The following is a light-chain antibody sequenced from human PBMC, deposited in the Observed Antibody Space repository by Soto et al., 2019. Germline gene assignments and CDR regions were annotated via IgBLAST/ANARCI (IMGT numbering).Light chain of an antibody. V-gene: IGKV1-39*01. CDR3: QQYGTSPYT. CDR2: VAS. J-gene: IGKJ2*01. CDR1: QSISRY. Sequence: DIQMTQSPSSLSASVGDRVTITCRASQSISRYLNWYQQKPGKAPNLLIYVASSLQSEVPSRFSGSGSGTDFTLTISRLEPTDFAVYFCQQYGTSPYTFGQGTKLQIK.